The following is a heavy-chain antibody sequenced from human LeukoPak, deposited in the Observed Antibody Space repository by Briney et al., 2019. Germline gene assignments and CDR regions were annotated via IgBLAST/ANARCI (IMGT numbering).Heavy chain of an antibody. CDR2: IFPILGIA. CDR3: ARDPFGVVISVRWFDP. CDR1: GCTFSSYA. Sequence: SVKVSCKASGCTFSSYAISWVRQAPGQGLKWMGRIFPILGIANYAQKFQGRVTITADKSTSTAYMELSSLRSEDTAVYYCARDPFGVVISVRWFDPWGQGTLVTVSS. D-gene: IGHD3-3*01. J-gene: IGHJ5*02. V-gene: IGHV1-69*04.